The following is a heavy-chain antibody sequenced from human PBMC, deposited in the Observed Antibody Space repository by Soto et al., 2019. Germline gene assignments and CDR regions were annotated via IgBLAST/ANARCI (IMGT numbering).Heavy chain of an antibody. CDR1: GYTFTSYD. V-gene: IGHV1-8*01. D-gene: IGHD6-19*01. J-gene: IGHJ6*02. CDR2: MNPNSGNT. Sequence: ASVEVSCKASGYTFTSYDINWVRQGTGQGLEWMGWMNPNSGNTGYAQKFQGRVTMTRNTSISTAYMELSSLRSEDTAVYYCARGGAVAGYYYYGMDVWGQGPKVTV. CDR3: ARGGAVAGYYYYGMDV.